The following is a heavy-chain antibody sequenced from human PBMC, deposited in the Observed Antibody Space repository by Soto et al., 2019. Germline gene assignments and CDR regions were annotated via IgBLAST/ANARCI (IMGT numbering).Heavy chain of an antibody. Sequence: ASVKVSCKVSGYTLTELSMHWVRQAPGKGREWMGGFDPEDGETIYAQKFQGRVTMTEDTSTDTADMELSSLRSEDTAVYYCATVSFTSYYYGMDVWGQGTTVTV. V-gene: IGHV1-24*01. CDR3: ATVSFTSYYYGMDV. CDR1: GYTLTELS. CDR2: FDPEDGET. J-gene: IGHJ6*02.